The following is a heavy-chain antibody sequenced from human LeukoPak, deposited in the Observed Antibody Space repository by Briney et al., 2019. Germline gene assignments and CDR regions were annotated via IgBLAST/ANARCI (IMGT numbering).Heavy chain of an antibody. CDR2: IYHSGST. J-gene: IGHJ4*02. Sequence: SETLSLTCAVSGYSISSDNYWVWIRQPPGQGLEWTGGIYHSGSTYYNPSLKSRVTMSVDTSKNQFSLKLSSVTAAGTAVYYCARAPRDSSSSNYMRRFDYWGQGTLVTVSS. CDR3: ARAPRDSSSSNYMRRFDY. V-gene: IGHV4-38-2*01. D-gene: IGHD3-22*01. CDR1: GYSISSDNY.